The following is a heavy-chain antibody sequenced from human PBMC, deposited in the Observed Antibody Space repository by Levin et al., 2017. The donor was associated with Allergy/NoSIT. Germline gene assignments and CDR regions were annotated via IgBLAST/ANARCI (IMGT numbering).Heavy chain of an antibody. CDR2: INPNSGGT. D-gene: IGHD6-19*01. V-gene: IGHV1-2*02. Sequence: RGESLKISCKASGYTFTGYYMHWVRQAPGQGLEWMGWINPNSGGTNYAQKFQGRVTMTRDTSISTAYMELSRLRSDDTAVYYCARGPVQQGRNQWLVLGFDPWGQGTLVTVSS. CDR1: GYTFTGYY. CDR3: ARGPVQQGRNQWLVLGFDP. J-gene: IGHJ5*02.